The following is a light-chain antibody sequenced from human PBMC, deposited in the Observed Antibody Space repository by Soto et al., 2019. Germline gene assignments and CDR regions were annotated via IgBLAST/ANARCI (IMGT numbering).Light chain of an antibody. CDR1: QNIRFN. J-gene: IGKJ1*01. Sequence: EIVMTQSPAVLSVSPGERATLSCRASQNIRFNLAWYQQKPGQAPRLLISAASTRATGIPARFSGSGSATEFNLRISRLQYEDFEIYYCHQYDNWTGAFGQGTKV. CDR3: HQYDNWTGA. CDR2: AAS. V-gene: IGKV3-15*01.